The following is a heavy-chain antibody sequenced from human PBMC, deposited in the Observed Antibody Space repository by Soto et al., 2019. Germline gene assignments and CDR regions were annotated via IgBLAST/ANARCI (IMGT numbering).Heavy chain of an antibody. CDR1: GGTFSSYT. V-gene: IGHV1-69*08. Sequence: QVQLVQSGAEVKKPGSSGKVSCKASGGTFSSYTISWVRQAPGQGLEGMGRIIPILGIANYAQKFQGRVTITADKSTSTAYMELSSLRSEDTAVYYCARDDILTGYAAFWFDPWGQGTLVTVSS. CDR2: IIPILGIA. CDR3: ARDDILTGYAAFWFDP. D-gene: IGHD3-9*01. J-gene: IGHJ5*02.